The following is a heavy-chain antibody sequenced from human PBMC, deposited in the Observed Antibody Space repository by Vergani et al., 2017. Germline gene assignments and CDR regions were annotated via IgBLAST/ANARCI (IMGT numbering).Heavy chain of an antibody. CDR3: ARHSGAIVGARPGAFEI. J-gene: IGHJ3*02. CDR2: IYPSDSDT. CDR1: GYTFISYW. D-gene: IGHD1-26*01. Sequence: EVQLVQSGAEVKKPGESLKISCKASGYTFISYWIGWVRQMPGKGLEWMGIIYPSDSDTRYSPSFQGQVTISADKSISTAYLQWSSLKASDTAIYYCARHSGAIVGARPGAFEIWGQGTMVTVAS. V-gene: IGHV5-51*01.